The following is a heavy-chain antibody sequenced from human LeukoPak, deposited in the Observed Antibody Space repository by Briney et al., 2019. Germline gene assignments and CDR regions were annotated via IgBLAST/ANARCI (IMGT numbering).Heavy chain of an antibody. D-gene: IGHD3-22*01. V-gene: IGHV5-51*01. Sequence: GESLKISCKGSGYSFTSYWIGWVRQMPGKGLEWMGIIYPGDSDTRYSPSFQGQVTISADKSISTAYLQWSSLKASDTAMYYCARRQYQYDSSGYYPFDYWGQGTLVTVSS. CDR3: ARRQYQYDSSGYYPFDY. J-gene: IGHJ4*02. CDR1: GYSFTSYW. CDR2: IYPGDSDT.